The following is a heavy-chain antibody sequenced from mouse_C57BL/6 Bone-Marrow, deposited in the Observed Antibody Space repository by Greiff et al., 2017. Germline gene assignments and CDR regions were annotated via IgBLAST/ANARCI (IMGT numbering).Heavy chain of an antibody. J-gene: IGHJ2*01. Sequence: EVQLQQSGAELVRPGASVKLSCTASGFTIKDDYMPWVQQMPEQGLEWIGWIDPENGDTEYPSTFQGKATITVDTTSNTAYLQLSSLTSEDTTVYYDTTYGLFDYWGEDATLTVSS. CDR3: TTYGLFDY. CDR1: GFTIKDDY. D-gene: IGHD1-1*02. V-gene: IGHV14-4*01. CDR2: IDPENGDT.